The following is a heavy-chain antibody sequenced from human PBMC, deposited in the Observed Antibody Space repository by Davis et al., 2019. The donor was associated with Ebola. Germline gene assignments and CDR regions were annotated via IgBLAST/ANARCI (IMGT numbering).Heavy chain of an antibody. D-gene: IGHD5-12*01. V-gene: IGHV1-3*01. Sequence: ASVKVSCKASGYTFTSYAMHWVRQAPGQRLEWMGWINAGNGNTKYSQKFQGRVTITRDTSAIPAYMELSSLRSEDTAVYYCARVGYSGYVGYYYGMDVWGQGTTVTVSS. CDR3: ARVGYSGYVGYYYGMDV. CDR2: INAGNGNT. CDR1: GYTFTSYA. J-gene: IGHJ6*02.